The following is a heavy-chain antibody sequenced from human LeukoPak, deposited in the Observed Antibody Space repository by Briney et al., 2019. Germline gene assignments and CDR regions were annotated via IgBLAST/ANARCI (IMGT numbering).Heavy chain of an antibody. D-gene: IGHD6-13*01. Sequence: AGGSLRLSCAASGFTFSSYWMTWVRQAPGKGLEWVANIKYDGGEKDYVDSVKGRFTISRDNAKNSLYLQMNSLRAEDTAVYYCAKDIEPAGLFLDYWGQGTLVTASS. V-gene: IGHV3-7*04. CDR1: GFTFSSYW. J-gene: IGHJ4*02. CDR3: AKDIEPAGLFLDY. CDR2: IKYDGGEK.